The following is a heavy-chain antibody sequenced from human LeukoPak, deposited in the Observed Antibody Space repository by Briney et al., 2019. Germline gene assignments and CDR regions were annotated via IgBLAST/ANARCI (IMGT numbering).Heavy chain of an antibody. J-gene: IGHJ4*02. CDR3: ATWGSGSGYYYLTDC. V-gene: IGHV1-24*01. CDR1: GYTLTELS. CDR2: FDPEDGET. Sequence: ASVKVSCKVSGYTLTELSMHWVRQAPGKGLEWMGGFDPEDGETIYAQKFQGRVTMTEDTSTDTAYMELSSLRSEDTAVYYCATWGSGSGYYYLTDCWGQGTLVTVSS. D-gene: IGHD3-22*01.